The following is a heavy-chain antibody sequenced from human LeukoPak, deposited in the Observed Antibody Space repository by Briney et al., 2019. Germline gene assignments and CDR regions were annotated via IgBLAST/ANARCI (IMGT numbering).Heavy chain of an antibody. CDR3: AKSSGYSSNWPTDY. CDR2: ISGSGGST. J-gene: IGHJ4*02. CDR1: GFTFSSYA. D-gene: IGHD6-13*01. V-gene: IGHV3-23*01. Sequence: GGSLRLSCAASGFTFSSYAMSWVRQAPGKGLEWVSAISGSGGSTYCADSVKRRFTISRDNSKNTLYLQMNSLRAEDTAVYYCAKSSGYSSNWPTDYWGQGSLRSVSS.